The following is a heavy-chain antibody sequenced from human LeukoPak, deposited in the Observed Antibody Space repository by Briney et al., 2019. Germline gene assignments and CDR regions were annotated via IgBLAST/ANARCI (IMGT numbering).Heavy chain of an antibody. D-gene: IGHD2-2*01. CDR2: INPNSGGT. Sequence: GASVKVSCKASGYTFTGYYMHWVRQAPGQGLEWMGWINPNSGGTNYAQKFQGRVTMTRDTSISTAYMELSRLSSDDTAVYYCARDSVVVVPAAIPEYFQHWGQGTLVTVSS. CDR3: ARDSVVVVPAAIPEYFQH. V-gene: IGHV1-2*02. CDR1: GYTFTGYY. J-gene: IGHJ1*01.